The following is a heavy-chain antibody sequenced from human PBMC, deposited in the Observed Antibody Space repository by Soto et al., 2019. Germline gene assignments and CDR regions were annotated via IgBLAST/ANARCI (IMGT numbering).Heavy chain of an antibody. D-gene: IGHD6-19*01. CDR3: ARRAAGYSSGWQQDY. Sequence: GGSLRLSCAASGFTFSSYAMHWVRQAPGKGLEYVSAISSNGGSTYYANSVKGRFTISRDNSKNTLYLQMGSLRAEDMAVYYCARRAAGYSSGWQQDYWGQGTLVTVSS. J-gene: IGHJ4*02. CDR1: GFTFSSYA. V-gene: IGHV3-64*01. CDR2: ISSNGGST.